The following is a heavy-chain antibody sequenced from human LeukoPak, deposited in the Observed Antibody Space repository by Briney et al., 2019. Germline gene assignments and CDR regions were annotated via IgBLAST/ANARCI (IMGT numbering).Heavy chain of an antibody. V-gene: IGHV5-51*01. J-gene: IGHJ4*02. Sequence: GESLKISCKGSGYSFTSYWIGWVRQRPGKGLEWMEIIYPGDSDTRYSPSFQGQVTISADKSISTAYLQWSSLKASDTAMYYCAMGVMGYGAMGGFDYWGQGTLVTVSS. CDR1: GYSFTSYW. CDR2: IYPGDSDT. CDR3: AMGVMGYGAMGGFDY. D-gene: IGHD5-18*01.